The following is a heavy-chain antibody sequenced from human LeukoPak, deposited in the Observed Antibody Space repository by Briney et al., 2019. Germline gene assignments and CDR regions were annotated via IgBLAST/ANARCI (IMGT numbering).Heavy chain of an antibody. J-gene: IGHJ4*02. D-gene: IGHD1-14*01. Sequence: GGSLRLSCAASGFTFSSYGMHWVRQAPGKGLEWVAVISYDGSNKYYADSVKGRFTISRDNSKNTLYLQMNSLRAEDTAVYYCAKDGNQLIDYWGQGTLVTVSS. CDR1: GFTFSSYG. CDR2: ISYDGSNK. CDR3: AKDGNQLIDY. V-gene: IGHV3-30*18.